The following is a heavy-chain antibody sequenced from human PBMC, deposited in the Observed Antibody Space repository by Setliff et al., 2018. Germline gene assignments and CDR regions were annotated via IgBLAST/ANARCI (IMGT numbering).Heavy chain of an antibody. CDR1: GGSLSNYY. J-gene: IGHJ4*02. V-gene: IGHV4-34*01. D-gene: IGHD3-3*01. Sequence: SETLSLTCTVYGGSLSNYYWSWVRQPPGKGPEWIVEINHSGITNYNPSLKGRITISVDTSKNQPSLKVNSVTVADTAGYFCRFWDGYYKNDYWGQGTLVTVSS. CDR3: RFWDGYYKNDY. CDR2: INHSGIT.